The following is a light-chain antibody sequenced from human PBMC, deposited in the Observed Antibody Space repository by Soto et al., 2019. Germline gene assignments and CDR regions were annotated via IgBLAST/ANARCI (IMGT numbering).Light chain of an antibody. Sequence: EIVLTQSPATLSLSPGERAALSCRASQGVGRFLAWYQQKPGQAPRLLIYDASNRATGIPARLSGSGSETDLTLAIDNLEPEDFAVYYCQQRGGWPLTFGGGTKVEIK. J-gene: IGKJ4*01. V-gene: IGKV3-11*01. CDR2: DAS. CDR1: QGVGRF. CDR3: QQRGGWPLT.